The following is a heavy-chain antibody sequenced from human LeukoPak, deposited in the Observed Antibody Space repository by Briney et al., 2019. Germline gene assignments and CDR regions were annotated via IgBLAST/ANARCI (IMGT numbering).Heavy chain of an antibody. V-gene: IGHV1-69*13. J-gene: IGHJ4*02. Sequence: ASVKVSCKTSGYTFADYWIHWVRQAPGQGLEWMGGIIPIFGTANYAQKFQGRVTITADESTSTAYMELSSLRSEDTAVYYCASYSSGYYGSFDYWGQGTLVTVSS. CDR3: ASYSSGYYGSFDY. D-gene: IGHD3-22*01. CDR1: GYTFADYW. CDR2: IIPIFGTA.